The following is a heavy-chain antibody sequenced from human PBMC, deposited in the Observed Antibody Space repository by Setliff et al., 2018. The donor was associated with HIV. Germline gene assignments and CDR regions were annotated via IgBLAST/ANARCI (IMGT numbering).Heavy chain of an antibody. D-gene: IGHD3-10*01. CDR1: GYTFTSYG. V-gene: IGHV1-18*01. CDR3: ARGFTYRGYYYGSGSYYNIQQPIDY. CDR2: ISGYNGNT. J-gene: IGHJ4*02. Sequence: GASVKVSCKASGYTFTSYGISWVRQAPGQGLEWMGWISGYNGNTNSAQKLQGRVTMTTHTSTNTAYMELRSLRSDDTAVYYCARGFTYRGYYYGSGSYYNIQQPIDYWGQGTLVTVSS.